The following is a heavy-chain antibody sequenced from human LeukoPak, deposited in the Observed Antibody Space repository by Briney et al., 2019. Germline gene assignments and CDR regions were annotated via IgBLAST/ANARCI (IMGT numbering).Heavy chain of an antibody. CDR1: GFTFSSYG. J-gene: IGHJ4*02. D-gene: IGHD5-24*01. CDR2: INQDGTEK. Sequence: GGSLRLSCAASGFTFSSYGMSWVRQAPGKGLGLVANINQDGTEKDYVDSVKGRFTISRDNAKNSLYLQMNSLRAEDTAVYYCVRNVDGCWGQGTLVTVSS. CDR3: VRNVDGC. V-gene: IGHV3-7*01.